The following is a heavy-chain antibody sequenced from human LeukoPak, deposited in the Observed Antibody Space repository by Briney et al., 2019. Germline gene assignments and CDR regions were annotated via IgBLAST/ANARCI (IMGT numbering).Heavy chain of an antibody. J-gene: IGHJ4*02. V-gene: IGHV3-23*01. CDR3: ANLYVGIFDLSDY. Sequence: PGGSLRLSCAASGFTFSSYAMSWVRQAPGKGLEWVSAISGSGGSTYYADSVKGRFTISRDNSKNTLYLQMNSLRAEDTAVYYCANLYVGIFDLSDYWGQGTLVTVSS. CDR1: GFTFSSYA. CDR2: ISGSGGST. D-gene: IGHD3-3*01.